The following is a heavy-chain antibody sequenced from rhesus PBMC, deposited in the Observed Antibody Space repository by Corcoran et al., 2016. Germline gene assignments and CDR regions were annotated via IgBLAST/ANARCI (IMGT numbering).Heavy chain of an antibody. Sequence: QLQLQESGPGLVKPSETLSLTCAVSGGSISSNYWSWIRQPLGKGLEWIGRSSGSGGSTDSNPSLKSRVTISTDTSKTQFSLRLSSVTAADTAVYYCARDLRGIAASIWGQGVLVTVSS. D-gene: IGHD6-25*01. CDR1: GGSISSNY. CDR3: ARDLRGIAASI. CDR2: SSGSGGST. V-gene: IGHV4-173*01. J-gene: IGHJ4*01.